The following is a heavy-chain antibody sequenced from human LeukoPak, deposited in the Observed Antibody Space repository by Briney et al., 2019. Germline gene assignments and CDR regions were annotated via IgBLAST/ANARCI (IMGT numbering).Heavy chain of an antibody. J-gene: IGHJ3*02. CDR1: GFTFSSYA. Sequence: GGSLRLSCAASGFTFSSYAMSWVRQAPGKGLEWVSVISGSGGNPYYADSVRGRFSISRDNSKNTLYLQMNSLRAEDTAVYYCARGVERPREAAAFDIWGQGTVVTVSS. CDR2: ISGSGGNP. D-gene: IGHD1-1*01. CDR3: ARGVERPREAAAFDI. V-gene: IGHV3-23*01.